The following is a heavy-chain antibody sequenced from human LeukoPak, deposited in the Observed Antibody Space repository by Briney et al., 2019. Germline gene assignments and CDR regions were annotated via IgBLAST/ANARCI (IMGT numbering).Heavy chain of an antibody. Sequence: PGGSLRLSCAASGFTVSSNYMSWVRQAPGKGLEWVSVIYSGGSTYYADSVKGRFTISRDNSKNTLYLQMNSLRAEDTAVYYCARVPYLTGYYYFDYWGQGTLVTVSS. V-gene: IGHV3-53*01. CDR1: GFTVSSNY. CDR2: IYSGGST. CDR3: ARVPYLTGYYYFDY. D-gene: IGHD3-9*01. J-gene: IGHJ4*02.